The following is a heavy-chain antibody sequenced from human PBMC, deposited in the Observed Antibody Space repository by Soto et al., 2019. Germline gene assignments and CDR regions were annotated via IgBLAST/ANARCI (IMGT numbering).Heavy chain of an antibody. J-gene: IGHJ4*02. D-gene: IGHD6-6*01. Sequence: QVQLVQSGAEVKKPGASVKVSCKASGYAFLSYAIVWVRQAPGQGLEWVGWVNPFSGDTNYAQKLHGRVIMTIDTSTRTAYLDLRTLRSDDTAVYYFARPPWDSCSSEAEDIWGQGTMVTVSS. CDR1: GYAFLSYA. V-gene: IGHV1-18*04. CDR2: VNPFSGDT. CDR3: ARPPWDSCSSEAEDI.